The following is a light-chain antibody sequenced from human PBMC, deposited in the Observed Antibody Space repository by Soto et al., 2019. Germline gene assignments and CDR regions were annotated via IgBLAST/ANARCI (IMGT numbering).Light chain of an antibody. CDR2: AAS. J-gene: IGKJ2*01. V-gene: IGKV1-9*01. CDR1: QAIRSS. CDR3: QHLNDYRYT. Sequence: DIQLTQSPSFLSASVGDRVTITCRASQAIRSSLAWYQHNPGTAPKLLIYAASTLQNGVPSSFSGSGSGTEFTLTISSLQPEDFATYYCQHLNDYRYTFGQGTKVEIK.